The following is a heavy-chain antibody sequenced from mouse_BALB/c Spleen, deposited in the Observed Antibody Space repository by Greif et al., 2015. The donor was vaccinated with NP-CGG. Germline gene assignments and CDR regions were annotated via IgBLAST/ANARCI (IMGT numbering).Heavy chain of an antibody. CDR1: GFTFSSYG. J-gene: IGHJ4*01. CDR3: ARHHVGNYVDYAMDY. V-gene: IGHV5-6*01. D-gene: IGHD2-1*01. CDR2: ISSGGSYT. Sequence: EVKLVESGGDLVKPGGSLKLSCAASGFTFSSYGMSWVRQTPDKRLEWVATISSGGSYTYYPDSVKGRFTISRDNAKNTLYLQMSSLKSEDTAMYYCARHHVGNYVDYAMDYWGQGTSVTVSS.